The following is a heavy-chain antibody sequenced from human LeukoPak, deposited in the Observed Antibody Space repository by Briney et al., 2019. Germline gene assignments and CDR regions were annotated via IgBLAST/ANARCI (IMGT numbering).Heavy chain of an antibody. CDR2: INQNGGEK. V-gene: IGHV3-7*01. CDR1: GFTFSNYW. D-gene: IGHD4-17*01. Sequence: GGSLRLSCAASGFTFSNYWLNWVRQAPGKGLEWVATINQNGGEKYYVDSVKGRFTISRDNAKNSLYLQMNSLRAEDTAVYYCASRGGDYGDPNWFDPWGQGTLVTVSS. CDR3: ASRGGDYGDPNWFDP. J-gene: IGHJ5*02.